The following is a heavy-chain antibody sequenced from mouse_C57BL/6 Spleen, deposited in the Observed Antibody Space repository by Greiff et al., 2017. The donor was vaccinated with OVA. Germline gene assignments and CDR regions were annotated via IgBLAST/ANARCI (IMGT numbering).Heavy chain of an antibody. Sequence: VQLQQSGPELVKPGASVKISCKASGYTFTDYYMNWVKQSHGKSLEWIGDINPNNGGTSYNQKFKGKATLTVDKSSSTAYMELRSLTSEDSAVYYCARRGEGFDYWGKGTTLTVSS. CDR3: ARRGEGFDY. J-gene: IGHJ2*01. CDR2: INPNNGGT. V-gene: IGHV1-26*01. CDR1: GYTFTDYY.